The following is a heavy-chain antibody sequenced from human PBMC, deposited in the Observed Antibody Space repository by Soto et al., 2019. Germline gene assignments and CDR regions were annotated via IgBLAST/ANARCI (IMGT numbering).Heavy chain of an antibody. D-gene: IGHD3-10*01. CDR1: GGSVSSGTYY. Sequence: LSLTCTVSGGSVSSGTYYWSRIRQPPGKGLEWIGYIFYSGSTNYNPSLKSRVAISLDTSKNQFSLKLSSVTAADTAMYYCARGGSGNNWFDPWGQGTLVTVSS. J-gene: IGHJ5*02. CDR3: ARGGSGNNWFDP. CDR2: IFYSGST. V-gene: IGHV4-61*01.